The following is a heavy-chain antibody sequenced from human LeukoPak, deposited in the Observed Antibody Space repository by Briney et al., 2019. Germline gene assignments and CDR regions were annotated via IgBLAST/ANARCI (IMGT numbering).Heavy chain of an antibody. CDR3: AKGLSAAGDYYFDY. Sequence: GGSLRLSCAASGFTFSNYAMSWVRQAPGKGLEWLSTISGSGGSTYYADSVKGRFTISRDNSKNTVYLQMKSLRVEATAVYYCAKGLSAAGDYYFDYWGQRALVTVSS. CDR2: ISGSGGST. V-gene: IGHV3-23*01. J-gene: IGHJ4*02. D-gene: IGHD2-21*01. CDR1: GFTFSNYA.